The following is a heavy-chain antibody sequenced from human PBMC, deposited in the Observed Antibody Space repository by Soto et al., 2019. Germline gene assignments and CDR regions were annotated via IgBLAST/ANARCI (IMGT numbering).Heavy chain of an antibody. D-gene: IGHD2-2*02. CDR3: AALVVPAAIIGAFDI. V-gene: IGHV1-58*01. Sequence: SVKVSCKASGFTFTSSAVQWVRQARGQRLEWIGWIVVGSGNTNYAQKFQERVTITRDMSTSTAYMELSSLRSEDTAVYYCAALVVPAAIIGAFDIWGQGTMVTVSS. CDR2: IVVGSGNT. CDR1: GFTFTSSA. J-gene: IGHJ3*02.